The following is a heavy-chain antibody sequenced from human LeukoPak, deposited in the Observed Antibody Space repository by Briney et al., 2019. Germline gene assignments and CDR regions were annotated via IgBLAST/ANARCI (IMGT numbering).Heavy chain of an antibody. J-gene: IGHJ2*01. CDR3: ARDPVDIVATHPYWYFDL. CDR2: IYYSGST. Sequence: SETLSLTCTVSGGSISSYYWSWIRQPAGKGLEWIGSIYYSGSTYYNPSLKSRVTISVDTSKNQFSLKLSSVTAADTAVYYCARDPVDIVATHPYWYFDLWGRGTLVTVSS. CDR1: GGSISSYY. D-gene: IGHD5-12*01. V-gene: IGHV4-4*07.